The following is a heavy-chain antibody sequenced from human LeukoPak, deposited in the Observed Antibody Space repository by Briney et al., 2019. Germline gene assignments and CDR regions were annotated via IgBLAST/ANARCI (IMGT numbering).Heavy chain of an antibody. CDR2: INPSGGST. D-gene: IGHD3-22*01. J-gene: IGHJ1*01. V-gene: IGHV1-46*01. CDR3: ARCYYDSSGYYTAEYFQH. Sequence: GASVKVSCKASGYTFTSYYMHWVRQAPGQGLEWMGIINPSGGSTSYAQKFQGRVTMTRDTSTSTVYMELSSLRSEDTAVYYCARCYYDSSGYYTAEYFQHWGQGALVTVSS. CDR1: GYTFTSYY.